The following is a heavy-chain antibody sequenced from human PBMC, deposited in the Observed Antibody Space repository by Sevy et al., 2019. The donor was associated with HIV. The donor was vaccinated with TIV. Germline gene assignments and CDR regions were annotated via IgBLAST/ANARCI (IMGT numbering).Heavy chain of an antibody. D-gene: IGHD2-8*01. CDR3: ARRTNGLMAGRYNWFDP. CDR1: GGSISSSSYY. Sequence: SETLSLTCTVSGGSISSSSYYWGWIRQPPGKGLEWIGSIYYSGSTYYNPSLTSRVTISVDTSKNQFSLKLSSVTAADTAVYYCARRTNGLMAGRYNWFDPWGQGTLVTVSS. CDR2: IYYSGST. V-gene: IGHV4-39*01. J-gene: IGHJ5*02.